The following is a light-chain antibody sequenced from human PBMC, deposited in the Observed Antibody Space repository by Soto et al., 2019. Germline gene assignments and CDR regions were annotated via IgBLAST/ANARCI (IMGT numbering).Light chain of an antibody. CDR3: QQGYKTPQT. CDR2: AAS. V-gene: IGKV1-39*01. Sequence: DIQMTQSPSSLSASVGDRVTITCRASQTISSYLNWFQQKPGKAPKLLVYAASTLQSGVPSRFSGSGSGTDFTLTISSLQPEDFATYYCQQGYKTPQTFGQGTKVDIK. CDR1: QTISSY. J-gene: IGKJ1*01.